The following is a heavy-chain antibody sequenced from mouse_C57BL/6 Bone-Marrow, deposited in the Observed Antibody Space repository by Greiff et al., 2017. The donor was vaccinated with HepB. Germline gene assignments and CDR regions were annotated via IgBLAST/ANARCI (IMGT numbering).Heavy chain of an antibody. CDR2: ISYDGSN. D-gene: IGHD1-1*01. CDR1: GYSITSGYY. V-gene: IGHV3-6*01. Sequence: ESGPGLVKPSQSLSLTCSVTGYSITSGYYWNWIRQFPGNKLEWMGYISYDGSNNYNPSLKNRISITRDTSKNQFFLKLNSVTTEDTATYYCARDPYGSSSFDYWGQGTTLTVSS. J-gene: IGHJ2*01. CDR3: ARDPYGSSSFDY.